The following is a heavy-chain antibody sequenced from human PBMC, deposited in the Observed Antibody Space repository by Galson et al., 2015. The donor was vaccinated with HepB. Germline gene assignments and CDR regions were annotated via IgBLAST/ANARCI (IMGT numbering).Heavy chain of an antibody. J-gene: IGHJ4*02. D-gene: IGHD3-9*01. Sequence: SVKVSCKASGYTFTSYYMHWVRQAPGQGLEWMGIINPSGGSTSYAQKFQGRVTMTRDTSTSTVYMELSSLRSEDTAVYYCARDRPLNYDILTGYDYWGQGTLVTVSS. CDR1: GYTFTSYY. V-gene: IGHV1-46*03. CDR3: ARDRPLNYDILTGYDY. CDR2: INPSGGST.